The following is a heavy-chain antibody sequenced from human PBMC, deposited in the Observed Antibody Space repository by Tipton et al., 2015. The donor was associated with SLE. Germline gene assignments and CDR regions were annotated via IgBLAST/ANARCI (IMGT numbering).Heavy chain of an antibody. V-gene: IGHV6-1*01. CDR2: TYYRSKWYN. J-gene: IGHJ4*02. D-gene: IGHD2-8*01. CDR1: GSISSYY. Sequence: GSISSYYWNWIRQSPSRGLEWLGRTYYRSKWYNDYAVSVKSRITINPDTSKNQFSLQLNSVTPEDTAVYYCAREGVNQFDYWGQGTLVTVSS. CDR3: AREGVNQFDY.